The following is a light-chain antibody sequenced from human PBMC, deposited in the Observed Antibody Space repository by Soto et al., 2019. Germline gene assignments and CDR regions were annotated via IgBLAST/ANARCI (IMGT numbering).Light chain of an antibody. CDR3: QHYGTTPPHS. V-gene: IGKV3-20*01. J-gene: IGKJ2*01. Sequence: EIVLTQSPGTLSLSPGEGATLSCRASQSVYNNYLAWYQQRPGQAPRLLISGASRRATGIPDRFSGSGSGTDFTLTISRLESEYFAVYYCQHYGTTPPHSFGQGTKLEIK. CDR1: QSVYNNY. CDR2: GAS.